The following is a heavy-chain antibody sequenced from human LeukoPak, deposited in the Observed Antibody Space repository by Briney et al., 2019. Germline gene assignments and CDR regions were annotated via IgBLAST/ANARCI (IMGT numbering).Heavy chain of an antibody. Sequence: GGSLRLSCEASGFTFSAYAMTWVRQAPGKGLEWVSSIGSDNKPHYSESVKGRFAISRDNSKNTLYLQMNSLRAEDTAVYYCAKGLAVAGHFDYWGQGILVTVSS. CDR1: GFTFSAYA. CDR3: AKGLAVAGHFDY. V-gene: IGHV3-23*05. D-gene: IGHD6-19*01. J-gene: IGHJ4*02. CDR2: IGSDNKP.